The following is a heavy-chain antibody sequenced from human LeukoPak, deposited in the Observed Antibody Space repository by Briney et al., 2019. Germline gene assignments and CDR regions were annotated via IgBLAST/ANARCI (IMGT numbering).Heavy chain of an antibody. CDR2: INSDGSST. CDR1: GFTFRSYW. Sequence: GGSLRLSCAASGFTFRSYWMHWVRQAPGKGLEWVSRINSDGSSTSYADSVKGRFTISRDNAKNTLYLQMNSLRAEDTAVYYCARAPRGSSTSCFYWGQGTLVTVSS. D-gene: IGHD2-2*01. V-gene: IGHV3-74*01. CDR3: ARAPRGSSTSCFY. J-gene: IGHJ4*02.